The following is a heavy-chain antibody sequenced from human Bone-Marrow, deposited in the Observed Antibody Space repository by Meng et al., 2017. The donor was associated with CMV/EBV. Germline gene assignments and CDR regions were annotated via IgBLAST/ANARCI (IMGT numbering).Heavy chain of an antibody. CDR1: GFTISSYV. D-gene: IGHD3-3*01. J-gene: IGHJ4*02. CDR2: IRYDGSNK. CDR3: AKDGDWSGYYGDY. V-gene: IGHV3-30*02. Sequence: GESLMISCAASGFTISSYVMHWVRQAAGKGLEWVAFIRYDGSNKYYADSVKGRFTISRDNSKNTLYLQMNSLRAEDTAVYYCAKDGDWSGYYGDYWGQGTLVTFSS.